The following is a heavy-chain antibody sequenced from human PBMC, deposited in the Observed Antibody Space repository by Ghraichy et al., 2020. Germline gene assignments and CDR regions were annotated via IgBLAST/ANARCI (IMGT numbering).Heavy chain of an antibody. V-gene: IGHV4-4*02. CDR1: GGSISSDYW. CDR2: IYHSAST. CDR3: ARAPSGGGINFDY. J-gene: IGHJ4*02. Sequence: SETLSLTCAVSGGSISSDYWWTWVRQPPGKGLEWIGEIYHSASTNYNPSLKSRVTFSVDKSNNQFSLQLDSVTAADTAVYYCARAPSGGGINFDYWGQVTLVTVSS. D-gene: IGHD2-15*01.